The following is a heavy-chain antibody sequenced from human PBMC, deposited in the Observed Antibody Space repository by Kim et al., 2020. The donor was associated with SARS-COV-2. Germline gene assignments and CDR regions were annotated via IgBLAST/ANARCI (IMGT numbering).Heavy chain of an antibody. CDR1: GFTFSSYA. D-gene: IGHD6-13*01. CDR2: ISGSGGST. CDR3: ASDPRSSSWYGYFDY. V-gene: IGHV3-23*01. Sequence: GGSLRLSCAASGFTFSSYAMSWVRQAPGKGLEWVSAISGSGGSTYYADSVKGRFTISRDNSKNTLYLQMNSLRAEDTAVYYCASDPRSSSWYGYFDYWGQGTLVTVSS. J-gene: IGHJ4*02.